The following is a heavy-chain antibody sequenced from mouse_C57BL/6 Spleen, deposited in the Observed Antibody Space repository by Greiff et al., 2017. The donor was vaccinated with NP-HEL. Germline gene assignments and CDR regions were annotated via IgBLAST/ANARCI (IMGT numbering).Heavy chain of an antibody. Sequence: QVQLQQSGAELVKPGASVKMSCKASGYTFTSYWITWVKQRPGQGLEWIGDIYPGSGSTNYNEKFKSKATLTVDTSSSTAYMQLSSLTSEDSAVYYCARRDDYDDYAMDYWGQGTSVTVSS. V-gene: IGHV1-55*01. CDR2: IYPGSGST. CDR1: GYTFTSYW. CDR3: ARRDDYDDYAMDY. J-gene: IGHJ4*01. D-gene: IGHD2-4*01.